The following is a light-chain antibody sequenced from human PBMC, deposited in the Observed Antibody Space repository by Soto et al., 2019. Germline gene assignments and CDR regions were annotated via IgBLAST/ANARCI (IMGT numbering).Light chain of an antibody. CDR3: KQFKSYPIT. CDR2: AAS. V-gene: IGKV1-39*01. CDR1: QSISSY. Sequence: DLQMTQCPSSLSASVGDRVSITCRASQSISSYLNWYQQKQGKAPKLLIYAASSLQSGVPSRFSGSGSGTESTLTISRLQADDFSTYYCKQFKSYPITRGQGTRLEIK. J-gene: IGKJ5*01.